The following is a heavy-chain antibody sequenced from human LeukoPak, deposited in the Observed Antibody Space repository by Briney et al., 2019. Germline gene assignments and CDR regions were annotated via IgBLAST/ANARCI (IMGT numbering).Heavy chain of an antibody. CDR2: INSDGSTT. D-gene: IGHD1-26*01. V-gene: IGHV3-74*01. CDR3: ARRSSGSPPYYFDY. CDR1: GFTFSSYW. Sequence: AGGSLGLSCAASGFTFSSYWMHWVRQAPGKGLVWVSRINSDGSTTNYADYVKGRFTISRDNAKNTLYLQMNSLRAEDTAVYYCARRSSGSPPYYFDYWGQGTLVTVSS. J-gene: IGHJ4*02.